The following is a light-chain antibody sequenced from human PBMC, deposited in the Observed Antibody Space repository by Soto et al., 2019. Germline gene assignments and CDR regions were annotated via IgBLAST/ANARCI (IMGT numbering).Light chain of an antibody. CDR3: QQYDSPPYT. CDR1: QTVSSNY. CDR2: DAS. Sequence: EIVLTQSPATLSLSPGERATLSCGASQTVSSNYLAWYQQKPGLAPRLLLYDASNRATRIPDRLSEGGSGTDFTITISRLEPEDFGMSYCQQYDSPPYTFGQGTQLEIK. J-gene: IGKJ2*01. V-gene: IGKV3D-20*01.